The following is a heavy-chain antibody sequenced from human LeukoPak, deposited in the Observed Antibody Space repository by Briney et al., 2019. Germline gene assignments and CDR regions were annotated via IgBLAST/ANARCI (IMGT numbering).Heavy chain of an antibody. CDR3: ARDRYGGYYYYYGMDV. D-gene: IGHD3-10*01. CDR1: GFTVSSNY. Sequence: GGSLRLSCAASGFTVSSNYMSWVRQAPGKGLEWVSVIYSGGSTYDADSVKGRFTISRDNSKNTLYLQMNSLRAEDTAVYYCARDRYGGYYYYYGMDVWGQGTTVTVSS. V-gene: IGHV3-66*01. J-gene: IGHJ6*02. CDR2: IYSGGST.